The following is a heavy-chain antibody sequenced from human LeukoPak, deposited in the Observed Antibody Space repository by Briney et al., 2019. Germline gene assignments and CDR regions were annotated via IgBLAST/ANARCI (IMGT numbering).Heavy chain of an antibody. CDR3: ARALGYCSGGSCTRGYNWFDP. J-gene: IGHJ5*02. D-gene: IGHD2-15*01. V-gene: IGHV4-39*01. CDR2: IYYGGST. Sequence: SETLSLTCTVSGGSTSSSDYYWGWIRQPPWKGLEWIGSIYYGGSTYYNPSLKSRVTISVDTSMNQFSLKLSFVTTADTAVYYCARALGYCSGGSCTRGYNWFDPWGQGTLVTVSS. CDR1: GGSTSSSDYY.